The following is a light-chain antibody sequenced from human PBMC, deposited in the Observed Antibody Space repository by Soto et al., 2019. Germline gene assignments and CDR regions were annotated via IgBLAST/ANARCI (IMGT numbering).Light chain of an antibody. V-gene: IGKV1D-16*01. J-gene: IGKJ5*01. CDR3: QQLNYWPRIT. Sequence: VHMTLSSSSLSASVASRVTITCRASQGISSWLAWYQQKPGKVPKHLIYAASSLQSGVPSRFSGSGSGTEFTLTISSLQSEDFAVYYCQQLNYWPRITFGQGTRLEI. CDR1: QGISSW. CDR2: AAS.